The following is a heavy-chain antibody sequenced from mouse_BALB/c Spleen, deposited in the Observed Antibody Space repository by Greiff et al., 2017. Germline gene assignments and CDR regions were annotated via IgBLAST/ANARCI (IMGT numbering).Heavy chain of an antibody. D-gene: IGHD1-1*01. Sequence: VQLQQSGPELVKPGASVKISCKASGYTFTDYNMHWVKQSHGKSLEWIGYIYPYNGGTGYNQKFKSKATLTVDNSSSTAYMELRSLTSEDSAVYYCASTVVDYFDYWGQGTTLTVSS. CDR1: GYTFTDYN. CDR3: ASTVVDYFDY. V-gene: IGHV1S29*02. CDR2: IYPYNGGT. J-gene: IGHJ2*01.